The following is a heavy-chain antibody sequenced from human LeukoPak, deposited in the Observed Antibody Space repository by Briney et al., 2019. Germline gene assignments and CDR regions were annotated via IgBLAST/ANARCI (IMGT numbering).Heavy chain of an antibody. Sequence: GGSLRLSCVASGFTFSSYGMHWVRQAPGKGLEWVAVIWYDGSNKYYADSVKDRFTISRDNSKNTLYLQMNSLRAEDTAVYYCVRSDGHDFWSGQLDYWGQGTLVTVSS. J-gene: IGHJ4*02. CDR2: IWYDGSNK. V-gene: IGHV3-33*01. D-gene: IGHD3-3*01. CDR1: GFTFSSYG. CDR3: VRSDGHDFWSGQLDY.